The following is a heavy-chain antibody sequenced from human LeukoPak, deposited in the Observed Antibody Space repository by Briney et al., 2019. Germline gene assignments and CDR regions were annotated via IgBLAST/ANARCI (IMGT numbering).Heavy chain of an antibody. CDR2: INPSGDST. J-gene: IGHJ4*02. Sequence: ASVKVSCKASGYTFTSYYMHWVRQAPGQGLEWMGIINPSGDSTSYAQKFQGRVTMTRDTSTSTVYMELSSLRSEDTAVYYCARLKPYYYDSSGYFDYWGQGTLVTVSS. CDR1: GYTFTSYY. V-gene: IGHV1-46*01. CDR3: ARLKPYYYDSSGYFDY. D-gene: IGHD3-22*01.